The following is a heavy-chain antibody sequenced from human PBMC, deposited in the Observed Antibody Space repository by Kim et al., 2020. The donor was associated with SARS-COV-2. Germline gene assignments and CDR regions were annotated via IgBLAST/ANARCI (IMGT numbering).Heavy chain of an antibody. Sequence: GGSLRLSCVASGFTFSSRAMSWVRQTPGKALEWVASINNGGNPYYADSVKGRFTVSRDIAKATLYLQMNSLRAEDTALYYCAKDHPSSGWPALDSWGQGTPVTVSA. CDR1: GFTFSSRA. CDR3: AKDHPSSGWPALDS. J-gene: IGHJ4*02. CDR2: INNGGNP. V-gene: IGHV3-23*01. D-gene: IGHD6-19*01.